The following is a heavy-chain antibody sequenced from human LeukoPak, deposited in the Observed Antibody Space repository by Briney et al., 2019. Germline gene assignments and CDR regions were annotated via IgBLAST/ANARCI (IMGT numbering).Heavy chain of an antibody. V-gene: IGHV3-23*01. CDR1: GFRFSSYA. J-gene: IGHJ4*02. Sequence: GGSLRLSCVGSGFRFSSYAMSWVGQAPEKGLEWVSGIYENGGTTHYADSVKGRFSISRDNSKNTLYLQMDSLRGEDTAIYYRAKDYRIGYSDHFDYWGQGVLVTVSS. CDR3: AKDYRIGYSDHFDY. D-gene: IGHD3-16*02. CDR2: IYENGGTT.